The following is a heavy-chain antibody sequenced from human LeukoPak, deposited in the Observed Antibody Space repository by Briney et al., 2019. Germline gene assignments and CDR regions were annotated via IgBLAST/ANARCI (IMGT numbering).Heavy chain of an antibody. CDR3: ARDKSGSYLAYFQH. Sequence: ASVKVSCKASGYTFTSYGISWVRQAPGQGLEWMGWISAYNGNTNYAQKLQGRVTMTTDTSTSTDYMELRSLRSDDTAVYYCARDKSGSYLAYFQHWGQGTLVTVSS. CDR1: GYTFTSYG. J-gene: IGHJ1*01. D-gene: IGHD1-26*01. V-gene: IGHV1-18*01. CDR2: ISAYNGNT.